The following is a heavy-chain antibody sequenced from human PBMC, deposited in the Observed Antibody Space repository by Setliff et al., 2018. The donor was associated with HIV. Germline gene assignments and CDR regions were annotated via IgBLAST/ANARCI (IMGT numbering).Heavy chain of an antibody. V-gene: IGHV1-69*13. CDR2: IIPLFGTT. CDR3: AREIQYCPSATCYRGRN. J-gene: IGHJ4*02. Sequence: SVKVSCKASGGTVTTYSINWVRRAPGQGLEWMGGIIPLFGTTTYAQKFQGRVTITADQSTNTAYMELSSLRSEDTAMYYCAREIQYCPSATCYRGRNWGQGTLVTVSS. CDR1: GGTVTTYS. D-gene: IGHD2-2*01.